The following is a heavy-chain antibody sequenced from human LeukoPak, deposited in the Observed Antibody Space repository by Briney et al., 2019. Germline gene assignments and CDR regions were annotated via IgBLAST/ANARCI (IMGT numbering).Heavy chain of an antibody. CDR1: GGSISSSSYY. J-gene: IGHJ3*02. D-gene: IGHD5-24*01. Sequence: SETLSLTCTDSGGSISSSSYYWGWIRQPPGKGLEWIGSIYYSGSTYYNPSLKRRVTISVDTSKNQFSLKLSSVTAADTAVYYCARLDNYLTIFDIWGQGTMVTVSS. V-gene: IGHV4-39*01. CDR2: IYYSGST. CDR3: ARLDNYLTIFDI.